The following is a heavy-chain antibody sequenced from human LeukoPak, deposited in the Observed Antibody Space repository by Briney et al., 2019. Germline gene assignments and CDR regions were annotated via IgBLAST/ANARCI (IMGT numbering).Heavy chain of an antibody. V-gene: IGHV3-11*01. CDR1: GFILSDRY. J-gene: IGHJ4*02. Sequence: PGGSLGLSCAASGFILSDRYMAWIRQAPGKGLEWLSYISGSGSDINYADSVKGRFTISRDNAKNSLYLQMNSLRAEDTAVYYCATGSQIREADYWGQGTLVTVSS. CDR3: ATGSQIREADY. D-gene: IGHD3-10*01. CDR2: ISGSGSDI.